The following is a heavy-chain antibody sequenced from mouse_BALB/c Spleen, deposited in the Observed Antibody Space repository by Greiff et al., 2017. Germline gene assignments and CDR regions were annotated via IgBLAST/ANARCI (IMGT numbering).Heavy chain of an antibody. Sequence: EVKLVESGPSLVKPSQTLSLTCSVTGYSITSFYWNWIRKFPGNKLEYMGYISYSGSTYYNPSLKSRISITRDTYKNQYYLQLNSVTTEDTATYYCARSLLRLDYFEYGGQGTTLTVSS. CDR2: ISYSGST. CDR3: ARSLLRLDYFEY. V-gene: IGHV3-8*02. D-gene: IGHD1-2*01. CDR1: GYSITSFY. J-gene: IGHJ2*01.